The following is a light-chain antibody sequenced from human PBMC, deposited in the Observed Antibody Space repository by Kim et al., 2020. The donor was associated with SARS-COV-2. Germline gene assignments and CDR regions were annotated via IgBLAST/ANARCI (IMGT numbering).Light chain of an antibody. V-gene: IGLV2-14*03. CDR3: SSYTGSSALV. Sequence: GQSITISGTGTSSDIGRFNYVSWYQQHPDKAPKLIIFDVTDRPSGVSDRFSGSKSGNTASLTISGLQPEDEADYYCSSYTGSSALVFGGGTQLTVL. CDR1: SSDIGRFNY. CDR2: DVT. J-gene: IGLJ3*02.